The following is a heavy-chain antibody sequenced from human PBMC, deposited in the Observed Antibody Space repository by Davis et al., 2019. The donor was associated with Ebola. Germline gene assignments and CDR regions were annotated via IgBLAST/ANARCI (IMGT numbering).Heavy chain of an antibody. CDR2: INHSGTT. D-gene: IGHD6-19*01. V-gene: IGHV4-34*01. CDR1: GGSSSGYY. J-gene: IGHJ5*02. Sequence: SETLSLTCAVYGGSSSGYYWSWIRQPPGKGLEWIGEINHSGTTYYNPSLKSRVTISVDTSKNQFSLKLSSVTAADTAVYYCARGLPKYSSGWYSGWFDPWGQGTLVTVSS. CDR3: ARGLPKYSSGWYSGWFDP.